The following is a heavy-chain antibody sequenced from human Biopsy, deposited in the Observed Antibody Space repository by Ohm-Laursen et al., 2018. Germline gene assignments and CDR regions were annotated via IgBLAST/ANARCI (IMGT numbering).Heavy chain of an antibody. Sequence: SLRLSCTASGFTFRTYGMHWVRLAPGKGLEWVAVISYDQITKHYADSVRGRFTISRDNSMNTLYLQVNSLRAEDTAVYYCAKDLSVYYYYGIDVWGQGTTVTVSS. CDR2: ISYDQITK. CDR3: AKDLSVYYYYGIDV. V-gene: IGHV3-30*18. CDR1: GFTFRTYG. D-gene: IGHD5/OR15-5a*01. J-gene: IGHJ6*02.